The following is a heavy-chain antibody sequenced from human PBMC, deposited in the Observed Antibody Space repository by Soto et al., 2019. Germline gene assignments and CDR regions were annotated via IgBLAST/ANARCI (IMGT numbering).Heavy chain of an antibody. J-gene: IGHJ4*02. V-gene: IGHV3-23*01. Sequence: PGGSLRLSCAASEFTFSNYVMSWVRQAPGKGLELVSSISGSGGTPYYGDSVKGRFTISRDNSKDTLYLQMHSLRAEDTAVYFCAKGLYDNAPYYYSNWGQGTLVTVSS. CDR3: AKGLYDNAPYYYSN. CDR2: ISGSGGTP. D-gene: IGHD3-22*01. CDR1: EFTFSNYV.